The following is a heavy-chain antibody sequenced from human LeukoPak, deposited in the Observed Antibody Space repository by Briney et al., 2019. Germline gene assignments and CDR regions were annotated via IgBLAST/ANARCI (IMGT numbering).Heavy chain of an antibody. CDR2: MNPNSGNT. V-gene: IGHV1-8*01. J-gene: IGHJ5*02. CDR3: ARGAILLGFDP. Sequence: ASVKVSCKASGYTFTSYDINWVRQATGQGLEWMGWMNPNSGNTGYAQKFQGRVTMTRNTSISTAYMELRSLRSDDTAVYYCARGAILLGFDPWGQGTLVTVSS. D-gene: IGHD2-15*01. CDR1: GYTFTSYD.